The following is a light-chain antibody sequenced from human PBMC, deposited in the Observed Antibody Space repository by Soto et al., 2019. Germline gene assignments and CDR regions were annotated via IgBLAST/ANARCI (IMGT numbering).Light chain of an antibody. V-gene: IGLV2-8*01. J-gene: IGLJ1*01. CDR1: SSDVGGYNY. Sequence: QSALTQPPSASGSPGQSVSISCTGTSSDVGGYNYVSWFQQYPGKAPKLLIHEVNKRPSGVPDRFSGSKSGNTAALTVSGLEAEDEADYYCSSYGGSNNHVFGTGTKVTVL. CDR3: SSYGGSNNHV. CDR2: EVN.